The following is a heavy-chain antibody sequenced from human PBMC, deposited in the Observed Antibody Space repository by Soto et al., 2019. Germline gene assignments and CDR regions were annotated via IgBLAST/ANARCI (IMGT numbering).Heavy chain of an antibody. Sequence: ASVKVSCKASGYSVTSYAVHWVRQAPGEGLEWMGIINTSGGSTSYAQKFQGRVTMTGDTSTSTVYMELTSLRSDDTAVYYCARSVTADYWGQGTLVTVSS. CDR1: GYSVTSYA. V-gene: IGHV1-46*03. CDR2: INTSGGST. CDR3: ARSVTADY. J-gene: IGHJ4*02. D-gene: IGHD4-4*01.